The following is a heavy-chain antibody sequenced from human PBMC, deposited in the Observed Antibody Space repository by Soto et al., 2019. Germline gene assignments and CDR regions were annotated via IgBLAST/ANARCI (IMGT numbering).Heavy chain of an antibody. CDR2: ISGSGYT. CDR3: ARDLDYRVEDG. J-gene: IGHJ4*02. CDR1: GASMSSRDW. Sequence: VQLQESGPGLVKPSGTLSLTCAVSGASMSSRDWWSWVRQPPGEGLEWIGEISGSGYTHYNPSLPRRVTISIDRSKNQFSLKMIAVTAADTAVYHCARDLDYRVEDGWGQGTLVTVSS. D-gene: IGHD3-9*01. V-gene: IGHV4-4*02.